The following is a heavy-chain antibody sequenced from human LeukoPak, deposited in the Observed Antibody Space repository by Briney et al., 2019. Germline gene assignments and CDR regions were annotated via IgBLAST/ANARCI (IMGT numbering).Heavy chain of an antibody. CDR2: IYYSGST. J-gene: IGHJ4*02. CDR3: ARGRTRRYFDY. Sequence: SETLSLTCTVSGGSISSYYWSWIRQPPGKGLEWIGYIYYSGSTNYNPSLKSRVTISVDTSKNQFSLKLSSVTAADTAVYYCARGRTRRYFDYWGQGTLVTVSS. CDR1: GGSISSYY. V-gene: IGHV4-59*12.